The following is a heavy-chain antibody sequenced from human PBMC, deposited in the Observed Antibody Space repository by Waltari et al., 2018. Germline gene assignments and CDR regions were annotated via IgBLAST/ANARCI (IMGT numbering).Heavy chain of an antibody. CDR1: GFTFSIYW. J-gene: IGHJ6*03. CDR3: ARNQGSSWYYYYYMDV. CDR2: IKQDGSEK. Sequence: EVQLVESWVGLVPPGGSLRVSCAASGFTFSIYWMSVVRQAPGKGLEWVANIKQDGSEKYYVDVVKGRFTISRDNAKNSLYLQMNSLRAEDTAVYYCARNQGSSWYYYYYMDVWGKGTTVTVSS. V-gene: IGHV3-7*01. D-gene: IGHD6-13*01.